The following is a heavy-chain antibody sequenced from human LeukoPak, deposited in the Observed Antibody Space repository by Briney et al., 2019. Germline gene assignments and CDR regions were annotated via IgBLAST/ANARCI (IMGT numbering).Heavy chain of an antibody. J-gene: IGHJ3*02. CDR3: ARKRSPRPYDAFDI. V-gene: IGHV4-34*01. Sequence: PSETSSVLCAVYGGSFSGYYWSWIRQPPGKGLEWIGEINHSGSTNYNPSLKSRVTISVDTSKNQFSLKLSSVTAADTAVYYCARKRSPRPYDAFDIWGPGKMVSVSS. CDR2: INHSGST. CDR1: GGSFSGYY.